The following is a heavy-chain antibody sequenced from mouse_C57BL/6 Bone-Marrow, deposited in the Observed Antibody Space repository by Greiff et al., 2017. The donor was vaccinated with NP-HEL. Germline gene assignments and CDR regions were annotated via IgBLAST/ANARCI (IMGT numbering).Heavy chain of an antibody. V-gene: IGHV1-76*01. J-gene: IGHJ3*01. Sequence: QVQLQQSGAELVRPGASVKLSCKASGYTFTDYYINWVKQRPGQGLEWIARIYPGSGNTYYNEKFKGKATLTAEKSSSTAYMQLSSLTSEDSAIYYCARESSGSVAYWGQGTLVTVSA. CDR3: ARESSGSVAY. CDR1: GYTFTDYY. CDR2: IYPGSGNT. D-gene: IGHD3-2*02.